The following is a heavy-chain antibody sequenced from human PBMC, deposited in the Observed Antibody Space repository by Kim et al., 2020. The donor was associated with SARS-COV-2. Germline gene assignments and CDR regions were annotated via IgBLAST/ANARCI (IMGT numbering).Heavy chain of an antibody. J-gene: IGHJ2*01. V-gene: IGHV4-59*01. D-gene: IGHD6-13*01. Sequence: SLKSRVTRSVDTSKNRFSLKLSSVTAADTAVYYCARDHSSSWYPAGYFDLWGRGTLVTVSS. CDR3: ARDHSSSWYPAGYFDL.